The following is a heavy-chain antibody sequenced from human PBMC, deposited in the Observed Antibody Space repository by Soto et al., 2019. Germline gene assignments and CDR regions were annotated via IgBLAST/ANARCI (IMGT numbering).Heavy chain of an antibody. Sequence: ASVKVSCKASGYTFTSYAMHWVRQAPGQRLEWMGWINAGNGNTKYSQKFQGRVTITRDTSASTAYMELSSLRSEDTAVYYCVQSTTGPPYYYYGMDVWGQGTTVTVSS. CDR3: VQSTTGPPYYYYGMDV. D-gene: IGHD2-2*01. CDR2: INAGNGNT. CDR1: GYTFTSYA. J-gene: IGHJ6*02. V-gene: IGHV1-3*01.